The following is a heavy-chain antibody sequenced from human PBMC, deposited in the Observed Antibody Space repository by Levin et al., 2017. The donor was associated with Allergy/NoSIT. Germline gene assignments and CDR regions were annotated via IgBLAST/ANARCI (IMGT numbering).Heavy chain of an antibody. D-gene: IGHD5-24*01. CDR1: GGSFSGYY. V-gene: IGHV4-34*01. Sequence: SETLSLTCAVYGGSFSGYYWSWIRQPPGKGLEWIGEINHSGSTNYNPSLKSRVTISVDTSKNQFSLKLSSVTAADTAVYYCARGRWLPIDYWGQGTLVTVSS. J-gene: IGHJ4*02. CDR3: ARGRWLPIDY. CDR2: INHSGST.